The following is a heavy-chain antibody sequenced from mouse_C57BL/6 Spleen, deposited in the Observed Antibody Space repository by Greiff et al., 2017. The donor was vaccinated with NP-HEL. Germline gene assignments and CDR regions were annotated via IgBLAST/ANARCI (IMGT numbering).Heavy chain of an antibody. CDR1: GYAFTNYL. CDR2: INPGSGGT. V-gene: IGHV1-54*01. CDR3: ARWALYAMDY. Sequence: QVQLKESGAELVRPGTSVKVSCKASGYAFTNYLIEWVKQRPGQGLEWIGVINPGSGGTNYNEKFKGKATLTADKSSSTAYMQLSSLTSEDSAVYFCARWALYAMDYWGQGTSVTVSS. J-gene: IGHJ4*01.